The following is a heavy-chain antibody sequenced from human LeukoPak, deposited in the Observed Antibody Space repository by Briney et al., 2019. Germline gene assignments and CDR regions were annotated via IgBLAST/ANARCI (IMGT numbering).Heavy chain of an antibody. J-gene: IGHJ4*02. Sequence: ASVKVSCKASGYTFTSYGISWVRQAPGQGLEWMGWISAYNGNTNYAQKLQGRVTMTTDTSTSTAYMELRSLRSDDTAVYYCASDSYYYDSSGYLGYWGQGTLVTVSS. D-gene: IGHD3-22*01. CDR3: ASDSYYYDSSGYLGY. CDR2: ISAYNGNT. V-gene: IGHV1-18*01. CDR1: GYTFTSYG.